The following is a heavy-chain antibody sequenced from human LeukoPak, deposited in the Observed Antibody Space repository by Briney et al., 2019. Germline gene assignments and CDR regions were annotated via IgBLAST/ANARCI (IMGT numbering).Heavy chain of an antibody. CDR3: AEDSPESAAGIVQH. CDR2: IGPNTGGT. V-gene: IGHV1-2*02. Sequence: ASVKVSCKASGYTFTGYYIHWVRQAPGQGLEWMGWIGPNTGGTNYAQKFQGRVTMTRDTSISTAYMELSSLISDDTAVYYCAEDSPESAAGIVQHWGQGTLVTVSS. D-gene: IGHD6-13*01. J-gene: IGHJ1*01. CDR1: GYTFTGYY.